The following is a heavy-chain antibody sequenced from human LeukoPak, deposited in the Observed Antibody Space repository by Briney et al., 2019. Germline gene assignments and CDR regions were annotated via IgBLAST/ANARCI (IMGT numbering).Heavy chain of an antibody. Sequence: ASVRVSCTASGYTFSGYYIHWVRQAPGQGLEWMGWINPNNGATNYAQKFQGGVTMTRDTSITTFYMEVSSLTSDDTAVFYCARYNWNDVVSALDSWRQGTLVTVSS. CDR1: GYTFSGYY. D-gene: IGHD1-1*01. CDR3: ARYNWNDVVSALDS. CDR2: INPNNGAT. V-gene: IGHV1-2*02. J-gene: IGHJ4*02.